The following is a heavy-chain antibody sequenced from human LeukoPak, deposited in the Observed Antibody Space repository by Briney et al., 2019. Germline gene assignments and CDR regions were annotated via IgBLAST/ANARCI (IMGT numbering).Heavy chain of an antibody. CDR2: ISAYNGNT. J-gene: IGHJ6*02. V-gene: IGHV1-18*01. D-gene: IGHD3-3*01. CDR1: GYTFTSYG. Sequence: ASVKVSCTASGYTFTSYGISWVRQAPGQGLEWMGWISAYNGNTNYAQKLQGRVTMTTDTSTSTAYMELRSLRSDDTAVYYCARDRARDDFWSGYSNYYYYYGMDVWGQGTTVTVSS. CDR3: ARDRARDDFWSGYSNYYYYYGMDV.